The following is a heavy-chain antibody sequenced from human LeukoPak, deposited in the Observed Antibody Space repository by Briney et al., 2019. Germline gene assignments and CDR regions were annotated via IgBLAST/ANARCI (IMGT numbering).Heavy chain of an antibody. CDR2: VDHTGST. CDR3: AGDGYYGSGSTLDY. V-gene: IGHV4-59*12. D-gene: IGHD3-10*01. J-gene: IGHJ4*02. Sequence: MPSETLSLTCSVSDDSITMYYWTWIRQPPGKGLEWIGYVDHTGSTNFNPSLKSRVTMSVDTSKNQFSLKLSSVTAADTAVYYCAGDGYYGSGSTLDYWGQGTLVTVSS. CDR1: DDSITMYY.